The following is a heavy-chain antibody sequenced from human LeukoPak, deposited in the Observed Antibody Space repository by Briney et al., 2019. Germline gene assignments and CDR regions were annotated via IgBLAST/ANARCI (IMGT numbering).Heavy chain of an antibody. CDR1: GFTLSNAW. Sequence: GGSLRLSRAASGFTLSNAWMSWVRQDPGKGLEWVGRIKIKTDGGTTDYAAPVKGRFTISRDDSKNTLYLQMNSLKAEDTAVYYCTSDTSGTASAYFDYWGQGTLVTLSS. D-gene: IGHD1-26*01. CDR3: TSDTSGTASAYFDY. V-gene: IGHV3-15*01. CDR2: IKIKTDGGTT. J-gene: IGHJ4*02.